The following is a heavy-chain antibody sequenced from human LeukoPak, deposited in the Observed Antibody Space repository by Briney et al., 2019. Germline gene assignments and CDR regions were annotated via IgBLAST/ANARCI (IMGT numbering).Heavy chain of an antibody. Sequence: GGSLRLSCAASGFTFSSYGMHWVRQAPGKGLEWVAVISYDGSNKYYADSVKGRFTISRDNSKNTLSLQTNSLRAEDTAVYYCAKDKVDYVFDYWGQGTLVTVSS. CDR1: GFTFSSYG. D-gene: IGHD4-17*01. V-gene: IGHV3-30*18. J-gene: IGHJ4*02. CDR3: AKDKVDYVFDY. CDR2: ISYDGSNK.